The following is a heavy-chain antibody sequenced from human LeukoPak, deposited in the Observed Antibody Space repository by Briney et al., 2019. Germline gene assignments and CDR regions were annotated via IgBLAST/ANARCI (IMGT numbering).Heavy chain of an antibody. J-gene: IGHJ4*02. V-gene: IGHV4-61*09. CDR2: IYTSGST. D-gene: IGHD3-16*01. Sequence: PSETPSLTCTVSGDSISSGSYYWSWIRQPAGKGLEWIGHIYTSGSTNYNPSLKGRVTISVDTSKNQFSLKLSSVTAADTAVYYCASGGREIEYWGQGTLVTVSS. CDR1: GDSISSGSYY. CDR3: ASGGREIEY.